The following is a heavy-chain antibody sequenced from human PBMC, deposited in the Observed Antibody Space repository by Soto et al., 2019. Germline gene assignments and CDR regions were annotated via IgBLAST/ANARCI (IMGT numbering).Heavy chain of an antibody. J-gene: IGHJ4*02. CDR1: GGTFSSYA. V-gene: IGHV1-69*13. CDR2: IIPIFGTA. CDR3: ARGAYYYDSSGYPFDY. D-gene: IGHD3-22*01. Sequence: GASVKVSCKASGGTFSSYAISWVRQAPGQGLEWIGGIIPIFGTANYAQKFQGRVTITADESTSTAYMELSSLRSEDTAVYHCARGAYYYDSSGYPFDYWGQGTLVTVSS.